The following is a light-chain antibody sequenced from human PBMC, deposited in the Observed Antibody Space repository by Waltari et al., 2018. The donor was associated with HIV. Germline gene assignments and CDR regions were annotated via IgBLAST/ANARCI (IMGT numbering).Light chain of an antibody. CDR1: PTVLYNPNNKNP. J-gene: IGKJ1*01. Sequence: DIVMTQSPDSLAVSLGERATISCTSSPTVLYNPNNKNPLAWYQQKEGQPPKLLIYWACMPEIGVTARFTGRGAGADFNLTNSSLRADDVAVYYCQQFFTFPRTFGQGTKVEI. CDR3: QQFFTFPRT. V-gene: IGKV4-1*01. CDR2: WAC.